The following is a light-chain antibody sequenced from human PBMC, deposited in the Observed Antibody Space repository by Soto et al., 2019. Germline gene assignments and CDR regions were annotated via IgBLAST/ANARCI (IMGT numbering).Light chain of an antibody. V-gene: IGKV3-20*01. Sequence: EIVMTQSPATLSVSPVERATFSCRASQSVSSNLAWYQQKPGQATRLLIYDTSIRASGIPARFSGSGSGTDFTLTISRLEPEDFAVYYCQQYGSSPMTFGQGTRLEIK. CDR1: QSVSSN. J-gene: IGKJ5*01. CDR3: QQYGSSPMT. CDR2: DTS.